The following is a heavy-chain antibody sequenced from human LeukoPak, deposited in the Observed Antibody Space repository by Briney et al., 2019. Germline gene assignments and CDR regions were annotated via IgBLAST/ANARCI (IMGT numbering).Heavy chain of an antibody. V-gene: IGHV1-69*13. CDR3: ARGGEMATISN. CDR1: GGTFSSYA. CDR2: IIPIFGTA. J-gene: IGHJ3*01. D-gene: IGHD5-24*01. Sequence: ASVKVSCKASGGTFSSYAISWVRQAPGQGLEWMGGIIPIFGTANYAQKFQGRVTITADESTSTAYMELSSPRSEDTAVYYCARGGEMATISNWGQGTMVTVSS.